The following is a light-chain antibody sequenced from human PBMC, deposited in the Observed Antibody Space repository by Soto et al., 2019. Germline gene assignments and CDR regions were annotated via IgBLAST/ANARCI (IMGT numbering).Light chain of an antibody. CDR3: CSYEGSYNLWV. V-gene: IGLV2-11*01. CDR1: SSDVGGYNY. Sequence: QSVLTQPRSVSGSPGQSVTISCTGTSSDVGGYNYVSWYQQHPGKAPKLMIYDVSKWPSGVPDRFSGSKSGNTASLTISGLQHEDEADYYCCSYEGSYNLWVFGGGTQLTVL. J-gene: IGLJ3*02. CDR2: DVS.